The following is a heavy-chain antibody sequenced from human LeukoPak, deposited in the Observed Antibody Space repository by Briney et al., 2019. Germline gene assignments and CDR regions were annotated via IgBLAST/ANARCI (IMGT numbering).Heavy chain of an antibody. V-gene: IGHV1-46*01. CDR3: ARRDSSGYLLHDY. Sequence: ASVKVSCKASGYTFTSYYMHLVRQAPGQGLEWMGIINPSGGGTSYAQKFQGRVTMTRDTSTSTVYMELSSLRSEDTAVYYCARRDSSGYLLHDYWGQGTLVTVSS. CDR1: GYTFTSYY. D-gene: IGHD3-22*01. J-gene: IGHJ4*02. CDR2: INPSGGGT.